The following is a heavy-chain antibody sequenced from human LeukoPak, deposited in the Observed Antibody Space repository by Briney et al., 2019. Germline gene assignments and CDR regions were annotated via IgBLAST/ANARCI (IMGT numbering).Heavy chain of an antibody. CDR3: ARALGATVVTLFAFDI. Sequence: GASVKVSCKVSGYTLTELSMHWVRQAPGKGLEWMGGLDPEDGETIYAQKFQGRVTITADESTSTAYMELSSLRSEDTAVYYCARALGATVVTLFAFDIWGQGTMVTVSS. D-gene: IGHD4-23*01. J-gene: IGHJ3*02. V-gene: IGHV1-24*01. CDR1: GYTLTELS. CDR2: LDPEDGET.